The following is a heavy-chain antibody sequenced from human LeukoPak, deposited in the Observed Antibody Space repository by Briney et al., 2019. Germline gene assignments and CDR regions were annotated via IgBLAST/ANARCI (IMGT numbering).Heavy chain of an antibody. V-gene: IGHV4-39*07. D-gene: IGHD1-1*01. CDR2: IHYGGTT. CDR3: AREMIGLERRGAFDI. Sequence: SETLSLTCNVSGGSISGGGYYWGWIRQTPGKGLEWIGSIHYGGTTYYNPSLRSRVAISVDTSMDQISLNLRSVSAADTALFYCAREMIGLERRGAFDIWGQGTMVTVSS. J-gene: IGHJ3*02. CDR1: GGSISGGGYY.